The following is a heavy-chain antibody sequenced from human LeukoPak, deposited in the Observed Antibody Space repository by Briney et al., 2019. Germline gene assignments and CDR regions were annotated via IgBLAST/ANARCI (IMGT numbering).Heavy chain of an antibody. V-gene: IGHV3-7*02. CDR3: ARLRGYCSSTSCYVAFDI. CDR1: GFTFSFYW. CDR2: IKQDGSEK. J-gene: IGHJ3*02. Sequence: GGSLRLSCAASGFTFSFYWMSWVRQAPGKGLEWVAKIKQDGSEKYYVDSVKGRFTISRDNAKNSLYLQMNSLRAEDTAVYYCARLRGYCSSTSCYVAFDIWGQGTMVTVSS. D-gene: IGHD2-2*01.